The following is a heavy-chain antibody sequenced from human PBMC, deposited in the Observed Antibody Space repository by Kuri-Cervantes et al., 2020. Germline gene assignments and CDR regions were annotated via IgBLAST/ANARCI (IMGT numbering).Heavy chain of an antibody. CDR3: AKGPRTMVRGVIGTS. CDR2: TSGSGGST. D-gene: IGHD3-10*01. J-gene: IGHJ4*02. Sequence: GGSLRLSCAASGFTLSDHYMDWVRQAPGKGLEWVSGTSGSGGSTYYADSVQGRFTISRDNSKNRLYLQMNSLRAEDTAFYYCAKGPRTMVRGVIGTSWGQGTLVTVSS. V-gene: IGHV3-23*01. CDR1: GFTLSDHY.